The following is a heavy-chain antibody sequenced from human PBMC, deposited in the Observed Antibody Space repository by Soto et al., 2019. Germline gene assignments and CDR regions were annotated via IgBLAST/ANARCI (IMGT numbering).Heavy chain of an antibody. CDR2: ISYDGSKK. CDR3: AKDSALSYYCDF. D-gene: IGHD1-26*01. CDR1: GFTFSSYG. J-gene: IGHJ4*02. V-gene: IGHV3-30*18. Sequence: QVQLVESGGGVVQPGRSLRLSCAASGFTFSSYGMHWVRQAHGKGLEWVAVISYDGSKKYYPDCVKGRFTISRDNSKHTLYLQMNSVRADDTAVYSCAKDSALSYYCDFWGQGTLVTVSS.